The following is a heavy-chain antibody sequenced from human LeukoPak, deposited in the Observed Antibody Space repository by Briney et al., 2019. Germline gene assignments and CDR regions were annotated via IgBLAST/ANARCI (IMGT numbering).Heavy chain of an antibody. D-gene: IGHD6-6*01. CDR3: ATSSSSSY. CDR1: GFTFSSYW. Sequence: GGSLRLSCAASGFTFSSYWMNWARQAPGKGLEWVASINHNGNVNYYVDSVKGRFTISRDNAKNSLYLQMTSLRAEDTAVYYCATSSSSSYWGQGTLVTVSS. J-gene: IGHJ4*02. V-gene: IGHV3-7*03. CDR2: INHNGNVN.